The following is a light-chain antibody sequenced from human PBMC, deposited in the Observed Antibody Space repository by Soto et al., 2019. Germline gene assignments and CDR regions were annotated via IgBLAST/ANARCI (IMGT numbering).Light chain of an antibody. J-gene: IGKJ5*01. CDR3: QQYGTSEII. CDR2: DTS. Sequence: EFVLTQSPGTLSLSPGERATLSCRASQSLTNSFMAWYQQKPGQALRLLIYDTSSRASGIPDRFSGSGSGTDFTLTISRLETEDFAVFYCQQYGTSEIIFGQGTRLEIK. V-gene: IGKV3-20*01. CDR1: QSLTNSF.